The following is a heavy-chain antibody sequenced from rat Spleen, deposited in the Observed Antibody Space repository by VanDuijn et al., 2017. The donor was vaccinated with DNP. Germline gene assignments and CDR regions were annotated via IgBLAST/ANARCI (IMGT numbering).Heavy chain of an antibody. D-gene: IGHD1-4*01. J-gene: IGHJ2*01. Sequence: EVQLQESGPGLVKPSQSLSLTCSVTGYSITSNYWGWIRQFPGNKMEYIGHISYSGSTTYNPSLESRISITRDTSKNQFFLHLNSVTTADTATYYCARQPSGMDYWGQGVMVIVSS. CDR3: ARQPSGMDY. CDR1: GYSITSNY. V-gene: IGHV3-1*01. CDR2: ISYSGST.